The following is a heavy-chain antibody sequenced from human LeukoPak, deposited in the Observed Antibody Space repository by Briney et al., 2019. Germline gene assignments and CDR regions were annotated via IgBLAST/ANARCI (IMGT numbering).Heavy chain of an antibody. Sequence: ASVKVSCKASGYTFTGYYMHWVRQAPGRGLEWMGWINPNSGGTNYAQKFQGRVTMTRDTSISTAYMELSRLRSDDTAVYYCARGPKEYCSGGSCYPTPNNADYWGQGTLVTVSS. CDR2: INPNSGGT. CDR3: ARGPKEYCSGGSCYPTPNNADY. CDR1: GYTFTGYY. D-gene: IGHD2-15*01. J-gene: IGHJ4*02. V-gene: IGHV1-2*02.